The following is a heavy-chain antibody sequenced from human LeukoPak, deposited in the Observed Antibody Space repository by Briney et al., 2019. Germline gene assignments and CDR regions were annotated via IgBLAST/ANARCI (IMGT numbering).Heavy chain of an antibody. V-gene: IGHV4-39*07. J-gene: IGHJ3*02. CDR1: GGSISSDDYY. Sequence: SETLSLTCTVSGGSISSDDYYWSWIRQPPGKRLEWIGEINHSGSTNYNPSLKSRVTISVDTSKNQFSLKLSSVTAADTAVYYCAREGYYYDSSGYYGAFDIWGQGTMVTVSS. D-gene: IGHD3-22*01. CDR2: INHSGST. CDR3: AREGYYYDSSGYYGAFDI.